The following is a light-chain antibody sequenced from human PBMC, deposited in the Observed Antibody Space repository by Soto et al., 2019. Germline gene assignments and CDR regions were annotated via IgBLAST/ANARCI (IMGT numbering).Light chain of an antibody. V-gene: IGKV1-39*01. CDR1: QSISSY. J-gene: IGKJ4*01. Sequence: DIQMTQSPFSLSASVGDRVTITCRASQSISSYLNWYQQKPGKAPKLLIYAASSLQSGVPSRFSGSGSGTDFTLTISSLQPEDFATYYCQQSYSTLTFGGGTKVDIK. CDR2: AAS. CDR3: QQSYSTLT.